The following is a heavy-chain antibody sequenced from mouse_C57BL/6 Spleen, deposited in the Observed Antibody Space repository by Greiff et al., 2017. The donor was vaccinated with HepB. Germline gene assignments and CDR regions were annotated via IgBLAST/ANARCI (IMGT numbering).Heavy chain of an antibody. CDR3: TRVPYDLYAMDY. CDR1: GFTFSSYA. V-gene: IGHV5-9-1*02. Sequence: EVKLMESGEGLVKPGGSLKLSCAASGFTFSSYAMSWVRQTPEKRLEWVAYISSGGDYIYYADTVKGQFTISRDNARNTLYLQMSSLKSEDTAMYYCTRVPYDLYAMDYWGQGTSVTVSS. J-gene: IGHJ4*01. CDR2: ISSGGDYI. D-gene: IGHD2-3*01.